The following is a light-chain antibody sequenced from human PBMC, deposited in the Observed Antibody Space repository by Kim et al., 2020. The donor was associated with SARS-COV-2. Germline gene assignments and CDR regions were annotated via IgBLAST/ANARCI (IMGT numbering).Light chain of an antibody. J-gene: IGLJ3*02. V-gene: IGLV4-60*03. CDR3: ETWDSNTHWV. Sequence: QPVLTQSSSASASLGSSVKLTCTLSSGHSSYIIAWHQQQPGKAPRYLMKLEGSGSYNKGSGVPDRFSGSSSGADRYLIISNLQSEDEADYYCETWDSNTHWVFGGGTQLTVL. CDR1: SGHSSYI. CDR2: LEGSGSY.